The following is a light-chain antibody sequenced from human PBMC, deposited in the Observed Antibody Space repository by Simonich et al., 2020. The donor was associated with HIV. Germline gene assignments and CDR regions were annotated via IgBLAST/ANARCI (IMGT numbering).Light chain of an antibody. CDR1: NSNIGSNT. V-gene: IGLV1-44*01. Sequence: QSVLTQPPSASGTPGQRVTISCSESNSNIGSNTVNWYQQLPGTAPKLLIYRNNQRPSGVPDLFFGSKSGTAASLAISGLQSEDEADYYCAAWDDSLNGHVIFGGGTKLTVV. CDR2: RNN. CDR3: AAWDDSLNGHVI. J-gene: IGLJ2*01.